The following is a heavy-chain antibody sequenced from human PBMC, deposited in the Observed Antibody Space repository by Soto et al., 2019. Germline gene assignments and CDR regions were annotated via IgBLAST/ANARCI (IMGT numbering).Heavy chain of an antibody. CDR2: INPNSGDT. Sequence: ASVKVSCKASGYTFTGYYMHWVRQAPGQGLEWMGWINPNSGDTNYAQKFQGRVTMTTDTSTSTAYMELRSLRSDDTAVYYCARDTGFRSDYWGQGTLVTVSS. D-gene: IGHD2-8*02. V-gene: IGHV1-2*02. CDR3: ARDTGFRSDY. CDR1: GYTFTGYY. J-gene: IGHJ4*02.